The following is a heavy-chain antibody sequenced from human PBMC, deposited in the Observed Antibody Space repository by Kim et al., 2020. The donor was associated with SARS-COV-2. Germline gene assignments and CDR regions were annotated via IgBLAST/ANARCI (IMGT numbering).Heavy chain of an antibody. D-gene: IGHD3-22*01. J-gene: IGHJ3*02. Sequence: GGSLRLSCAASGFTFRSYGMSWVRQAPGKGLEWVSGISSTGDFTYYADSVKGRFTISRDNSKNTLYLQMNSLRAEDTAVYHCGKNNERDEINHYHYRAFDIWGQGAMVKVSS. CDR2: ISSTGDFT. V-gene: IGHV3-23*01. CDR3: GKNNERDEINHYHYRAFDI. CDR1: GFTFRSYG.